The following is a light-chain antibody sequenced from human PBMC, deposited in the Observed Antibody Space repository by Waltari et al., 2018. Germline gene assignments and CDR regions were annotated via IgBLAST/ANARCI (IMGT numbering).Light chain of an antibody. CDR3: ISYTTISTWV. V-gene: IGLV2-14*03. Sequence: QSALTQPASVSGSPGQSITISCTGTSSDVGGYNLVSWYQQHPDKAPKLIIYDVSERPSGVSNRFSGSKSVNTASLTISGLQAEDEADYYCISYTTISTWVFGTGTKVTVL. CDR2: DVS. CDR1: SSDVGGYNL. J-gene: IGLJ1*01.